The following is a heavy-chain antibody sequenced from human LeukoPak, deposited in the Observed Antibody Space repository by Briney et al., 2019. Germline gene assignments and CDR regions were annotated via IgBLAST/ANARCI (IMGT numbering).Heavy chain of an antibody. CDR2: ISDSGGST. Sequence: GGSLRLSCAASRFTFSSYAMSWVRQAPGKGLKWVSTISDSGGSTYYADSVKGRFTISRDNSKNTLYLQMNSLRAEDTAIYYCAKYSGNYCYFYYMDVWGKGTTVTVSS. CDR3: AKYSGNYCYFYYMDV. D-gene: IGHD1-26*01. J-gene: IGHJ6*03. V-gene: IGHV3-23*01. CDR1: RFTFSSYA.